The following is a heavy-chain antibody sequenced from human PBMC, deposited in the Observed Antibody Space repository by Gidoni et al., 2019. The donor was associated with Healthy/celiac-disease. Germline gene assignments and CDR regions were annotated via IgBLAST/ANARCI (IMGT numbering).Heavy chain of an antibody. J-gene: IGHJ6*02. V-gene: IGHV3-15*01. CDR1: GFTFSNSS. CDR3: TSQQNLVVVPAAIAYYYYVMDV. CDR2: IKSKTDGGTT. Sequence: EVQLVESGGGLVKTGGSLRLSCAASGFTFSNSSMSLFCHATGKGLAWFGRIKSKTDGGTTDYAAPVKGRFTISRDDSKNTLYLQMNRLKTEDTAVYYCTSQQNLVVVPAAIAYYYYVMDVWGQGTTVTVSS. D-gene: IGHD2-2*02.